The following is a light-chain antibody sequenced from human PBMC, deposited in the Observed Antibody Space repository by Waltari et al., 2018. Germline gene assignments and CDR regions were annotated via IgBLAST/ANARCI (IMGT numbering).Light chain of an antibody. CDR2: GNS. CDR1: RFNIGADYD. V-gene: IGLV1-40*01. Sequence: QSVLTQPPPVSAAPGPRVAISCTGTRFNIGADYDVHWYQQLPGTAPKLLIYGNSNRPSWVSDRFSGSRSGTSASRAITGLQADDEADYYCQSYDDTLRASVFGGGTKVTVL. J-gene: IGLJ2*01. CDR3: QSYDDTLRASV.